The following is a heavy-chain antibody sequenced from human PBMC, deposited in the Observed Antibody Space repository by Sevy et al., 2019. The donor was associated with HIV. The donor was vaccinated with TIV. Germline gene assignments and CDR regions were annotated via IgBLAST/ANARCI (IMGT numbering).Heavy chain of an antibody. J-gene: IGHJ3*02. CDR1: GFTFSSYS. D-gene: IGHD6-19*01. Sequence: GGSLRLSCAASGFTFSSYSMNWVRQAPGKGLEWVSSISSSSSYIYYADSVKGRFTISRDNAKNSLYLQMNSLRAEDTAVYYCSSDYQAGIAVAGLAAFDIWGQGTMVSVSS. V-gene: IGHV3-21*01. CDR3: SSDYQAGIAVAGLAAFDI. CDR2: ISSSSSYI.